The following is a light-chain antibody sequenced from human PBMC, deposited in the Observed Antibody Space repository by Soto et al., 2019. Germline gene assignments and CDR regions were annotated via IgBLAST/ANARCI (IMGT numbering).Light chain of an antibody. CDR1: SSDVGGNKY. Sequence: QSALTQPASVSGSPGQSITISCTGTSSDVGGNKYVSWYQHYPGKAPKLMICDVSNRPSGVSNRFSGSKSGNTASLPISGLQAEDEADYYFSALTGSTYVFGTGTKLTVL. CDR3: SALTGSTYV. J-gene: IGLJ1*01. V-gene: IGLV2-14*03. CDR2: DVS.